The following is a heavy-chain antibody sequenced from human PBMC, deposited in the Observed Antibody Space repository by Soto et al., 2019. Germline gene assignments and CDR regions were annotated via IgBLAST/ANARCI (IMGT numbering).Heavy chain of an antibody. V-gene: IGHV4-34*01. CDR1: GGSLSDYY. CDR2: IHPSGST. CDR3: ARGRDEYKLGNV. D-gene: IGHD1-1*01. Sequence: QVQLQQWGAGLLKPSQTLSLTCAVSGGSLSDYYWPWIRQSPGKGLEWIGEIHPSGSTYYNTSLRSRVTISVDTSKNQFSLNLTSLTATDTAIYYCARGRDEYKLGNVWGHGTTVTVSS. J-gene: IGHJ6*02.